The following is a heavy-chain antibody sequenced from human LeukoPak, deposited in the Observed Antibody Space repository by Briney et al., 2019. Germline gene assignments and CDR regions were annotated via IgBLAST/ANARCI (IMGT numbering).Heavy chain of an antibody. Sequence: SETLSLTCTVSGGSISSSSYSWGWIRQPPGKGLEWIGSIYYSGSAYYNPSLKSRVTISVDTSKNQFSLKLSSVTAADTAVYYCARQISGGKFDYWGQGTLVTVSS. CDR3: ARQISGGKFDY. CDR2: IYYSGSA. J-gene: IGHJ4*02. D-gene: IGHD3-16*01. V-gene: IGHV4-39*01. CDR1: GGSISSSSYS.